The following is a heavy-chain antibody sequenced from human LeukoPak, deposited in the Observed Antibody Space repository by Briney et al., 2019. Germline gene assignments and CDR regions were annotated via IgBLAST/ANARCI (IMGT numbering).Heavy chain of an antibody. CDR2: INPSGGRT. Sequence: GASVNVSCKASRYTFTTYYMHWVRQAAGQGLEGMEVINPSGGRTTYVQKFQGRVSMTRDTSTSTVYMELSSLRSEDTAVYYCARAGLMVTPTYTFEIWGQGTMVTVSS. V-gene: IGHV1-46*01. CDR1: RYTFTTYY. CDR3: ARAGLMVTPTYTFEI. J-gene: IGHJ3*02. D-gene: IGHD4-23*01.